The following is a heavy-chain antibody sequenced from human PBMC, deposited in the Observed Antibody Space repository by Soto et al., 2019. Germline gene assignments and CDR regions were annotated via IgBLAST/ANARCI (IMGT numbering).Heavy chain of an antibody. CDR3: ARDPMYSSSWYLGY. D-gene: IGHD6-13*01. J-gene: IGHJ4*02. CDR2: ISAYNGNT. V-gene: IGHV1-18*04. Sequence: GASVKVSCKASGYTFTSYGISWVRQAPGQGLEWMGWISAYNGNTNYAQKLQGRGTMTTDTYTSTAYMELRSLRSDDTAVYYCARDPMYSSSWYLGYWGQGPLVTVSS. CDR1: GYTFTSYG.